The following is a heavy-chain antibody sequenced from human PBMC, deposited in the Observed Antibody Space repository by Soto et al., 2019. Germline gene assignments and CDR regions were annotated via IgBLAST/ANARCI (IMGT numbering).Heavy chain of an antibody. D-gene: IGHD1-1*01. V-gene: IGHV3-23*01. CDR1: GFTFSYYT. J-gene: IGHJ6*02. CDR3: AVPVQAPTHYDSYDMDV. CDR2: ISNSGDTI. Sequence: EVQLLESGGGLVQPGGSLRLSCVASGFTFSYYTMSWVRQAPGKGLEWVSGISNSGDTIYYADSVKGRFTISRDNFKITLYLQMNSLRADDTAVYYCAVPVQAPTHYDSYDMDVWGQGTTVTVSS.